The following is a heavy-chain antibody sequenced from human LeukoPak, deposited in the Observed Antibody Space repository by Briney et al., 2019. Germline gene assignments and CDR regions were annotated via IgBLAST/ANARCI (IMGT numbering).Heavy chain of an antibody. D-gene: IGHD1/OR15-1a*01. CDR2: ISSSSSYI. Sequence: GGSLRLSCAASGFTFSSYSMNWVRQAPGKELEWVSSISSSSSYIYYADSVKGRFTISRDNAKNSLYLQMNSLRAEDTAVYYCARHSKQPIFDYWGQGTLVTVSS. CDR1: GFTFSSYS. CDR3: ARHSKQPIFDY. J-gene: IGHJ4*02. V-gene: IGHV3-21*01.